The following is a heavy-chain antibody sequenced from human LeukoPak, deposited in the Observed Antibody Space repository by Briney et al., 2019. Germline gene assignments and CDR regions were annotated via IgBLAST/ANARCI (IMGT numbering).Heavy chain of an antibody. J-gene: IGHJ4*02. CDR1: GFTFSSYG. Sequence: PGRSLRLSCAASGFTFSSYGMHWVRQAPGKGLEWVAVISYDGSNKYYADSVKGRFTISRDNSKNTLYLQMNSLRAADTAVYYCAKGDYGDYYFDYWGQGTLVTVSS. CDR3: AKGDYGDYYFDY. V-gene: IGHV3-30*18. D-gene: IGHD4-17*01. CDR2: ISYDGSNK.